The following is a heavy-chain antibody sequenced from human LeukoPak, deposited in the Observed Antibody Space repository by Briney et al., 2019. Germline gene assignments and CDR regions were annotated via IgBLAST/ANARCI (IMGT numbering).Heavy chain of an antibody. V-gene: IGHV3-9*01. CDR1: GFTFDDYA. CDR2: ISWNSGSI. J-gene: IGHJ5*02. CDR3: AKDISPWYSSSWFTRDWFDP. D-gene: IGHD6-13*01. Sequence: PGGSLRLSCAASGFTFDDYAMHWVRQAPGKGLEWVSGISWNSGSIGYADSVKGRFTIPRDNAKNSLYLQMNSLRAEDTALYYCAKDISPWYSSSWFTRDWFDPWGQGTLVTVSS.